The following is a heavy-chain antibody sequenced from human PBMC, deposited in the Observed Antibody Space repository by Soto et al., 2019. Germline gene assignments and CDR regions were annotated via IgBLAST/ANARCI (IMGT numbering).Heavy chain of an antibody. J-gene: IGHJ4*02. CDR2: ISSSGSTI. V-gene: IGHV3-48*03. Sequence: GGSLRLSCAASGFTFSSYDMNWVRQAPGKGLEWLSYISSSGSTIYYADSPKGRFTFSRDNAKNTLYLQMNSLRAEDTAVYYCAREDSSDVFDYWGQGTLVTVSS. D-gene: IGHD1-26*01. CDR1: GFTFSSYD. CDR3: AREDSSDVFDY.